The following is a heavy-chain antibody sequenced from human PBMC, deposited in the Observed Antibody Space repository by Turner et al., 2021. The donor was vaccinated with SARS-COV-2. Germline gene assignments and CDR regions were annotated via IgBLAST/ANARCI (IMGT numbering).Heavy chain of an antibody. V-gene: IGHV3-30*18. CDR2: ISNDGSNK. CDR1: GFTLSSYG. D-gene: IGHD3-10*02. J-gene: IGHJ4*02. Sequence: QVQLVESGGGVVQPGRSLRLFCAATGFTLSSYGMHWVRQAPGKGLEWVAVISNDGSNKCYVDSVKGRFTISRDNSKNTLYLQMNSLRAEDTAVYYCAKMMFGGWSGFDYWGQGTLVTVSS. CDR3: AKMMFGGWSGFDY.